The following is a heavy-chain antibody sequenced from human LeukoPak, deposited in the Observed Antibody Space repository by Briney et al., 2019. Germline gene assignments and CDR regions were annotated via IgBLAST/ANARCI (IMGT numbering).Heavy chain of an antibody. D-gene: IGHD3-3*01. CDR3: ARDYILREYDFWSGSPLYYYGMDV. CDR1: GFTFSSHS. Sequence: KSGGSLRLSCAASGFTFSSHSMNWVRQAPGKGLEWVSSISSSSSYIYYADSVKGRFTISRDNAKNSLYLQMNSLRAEDTAVYYCARDYILREYDFWSGSPLYYYGMDVWGQGTTVTVSS. V-gene: IGHV3-21*01. J-gene: IGHJ6*02. CDR2: ISSSSSYI.